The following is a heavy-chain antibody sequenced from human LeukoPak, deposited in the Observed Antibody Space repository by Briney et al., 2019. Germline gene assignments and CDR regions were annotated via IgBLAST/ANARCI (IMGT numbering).Heavy chain of an antibody. D-gene: IGHD3-3*01. Sequence: SETLSLTCTVSGGSISSYYWSWIRQPPGKGLEWIGYIYYSGSTNYNPSLKSRVTISVDTSKNQFSLKLSSVTAADTAAYYCARHGGVGGYYFDYWGQGTLVTVSS. CDR1: GGSISSYY. CDR3: ARHGGVGGYYFDY. J-gene: IGHJ4*02. V-gene: IGHV4-59*08. CDR2: IYYSGST.